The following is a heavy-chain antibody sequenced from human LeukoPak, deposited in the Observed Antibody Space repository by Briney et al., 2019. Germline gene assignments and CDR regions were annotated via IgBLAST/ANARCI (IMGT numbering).Heavy chain of an antibody. D-gene: IGHD6-13*01. CDR2: INSDGSST. CDR1: GFTFSSYW. V-gene: IGHV3-74*01. J-gene: IGHJ4*02. CDR3: ARASSSSWYADLHDY. Sequence: GGSLRLSCAASGFTFSSYWMHWVRQAPGKGLVWVSRINSDGSSTSYADSVKGRFTISRDNAKNSLYLQMNSLRAEDTAVYYCARASSSSWYADLHDYWGQGTLVTVSS.